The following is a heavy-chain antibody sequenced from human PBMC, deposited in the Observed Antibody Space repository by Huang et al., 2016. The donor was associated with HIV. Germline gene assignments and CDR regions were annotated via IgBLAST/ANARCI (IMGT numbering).Heavy chain of an antibody. D-gene: IGHD3-10*01. Sequence: QLLLQESGPGLVQPSEALALTCAVSGGSIRSSDYHWGWIRQPPGKGLEWIGSIFYNGSTHYSPSLKRRDTIAVDTSKNLFFLTLTSMTAADTAVYYCARHREGPVAYYSGWGSHLNYMDVWGRGRTVVVSS. CDR2: IFYNGST. CDR3: ARHREGPVAYYSGWGSHLNYMDV. J-gene: IGHJ6*03. CDR1: GGSIRSSDYH. V-gene: IGHV4-39*01.